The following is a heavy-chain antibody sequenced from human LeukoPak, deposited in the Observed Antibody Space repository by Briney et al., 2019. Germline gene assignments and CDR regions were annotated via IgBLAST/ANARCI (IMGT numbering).Heavy chain of an antibody. Sequence: GGSLRLSCEVSGFLLRSYAMSWVRQAPGKGLEWVSAISGGGGDKYADSERGRFTISRDDPKNTLNLQMNGLRVDETAIYYCAKDTLSYGGHDFDYWGQGTLVTVSS. J-gene: IGHJ4*02. CDR3: AKDTLSYGGHDFDY. V-gene: IGHV3-23*01. CDR2: ISGGGGD. CDR1: GFLLRSYA. D-gene: IGHD4-23*01.